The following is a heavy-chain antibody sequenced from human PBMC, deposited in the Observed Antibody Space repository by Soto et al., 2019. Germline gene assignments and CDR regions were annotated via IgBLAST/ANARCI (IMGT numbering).Heavy chain of an antibody. CDR1: GFTFSIYA. Sequence: EVQLLESGGGLVQPGGSLRLSCAASGFTFSIYAMSWVRQAPGKGLEWVSAISGSGGSTYYADSVKGRFTISRDNSKNTLYLPMNSLRAEDTAVYYCAKEGGIIVVVPAAPPGYWGQGTLVTVSS. V-gene: IGHV3-23*01. CDR3: AKEGGIIVVVPAAPPGY. CDR2: ISGSGGST. D-gene: IGHD2-2*01. J-gene: IGHJ4*02.